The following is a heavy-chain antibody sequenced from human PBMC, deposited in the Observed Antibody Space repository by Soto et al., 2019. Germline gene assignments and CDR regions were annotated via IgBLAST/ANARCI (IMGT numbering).Heavy chain of an antibody. CDR1: GFTFNNAW. D-gene: IGHD2-15*01. CDR2: IKSKRDAETT. CDR3: TTGLGYCSGGSCHPL. J-gene: IGHJ4*02. V-gene: IGHV3-15*01. Sequence: EVQLVESGGGLVKPGGSLRLSCAASGFTFNNAWMSWVRQAPGKGLEWVGRIKSKRDAETTDYAAPVKGRFTISRDDSINTLYLQMNSLKTEDTAVYYCTTGLGYCSGGSCHPLWGQGPLVTVSS.